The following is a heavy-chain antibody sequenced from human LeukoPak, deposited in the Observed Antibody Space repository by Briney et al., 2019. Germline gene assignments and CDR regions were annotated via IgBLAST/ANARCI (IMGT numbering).Heavy chain of an antibody. Sequence: SETLSLTCTVSGGPINNYFWSWVRQPAGKGLEWMGRIYSSGSTTYNPSLKNLLTISLDKTKNQVSLKLTSVTGADTAMYVCAREQTTGFDQWGQGTLVTVSS. J-gene: IGHJ4*02. CDR2: IYSSGST. D-gene: IGHD4-17*01. V-gene: IGHV4-4*07. CDR1: GGPINNYF. CDR3: AREQTTGFDQ.